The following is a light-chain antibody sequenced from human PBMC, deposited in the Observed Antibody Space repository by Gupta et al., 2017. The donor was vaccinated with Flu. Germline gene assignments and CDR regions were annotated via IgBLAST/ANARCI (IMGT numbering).Light chain of an antibody. CDR1: QSISSY. CDR3: QQCHYSPRT. CDR2: ATS. J-gene: IGKJ1*01. Sequence: DIKLTQSPSSLSASVGDRVTITCRTSQSISSYLNWYQQKPGKAPKLLIYATSRLQSGVPSRFSGSGFGTEYTLTISSLQPEDFASYYCQQCHYSPRTFGQGTKVEIK. V-gene: IGKV1-39*01.